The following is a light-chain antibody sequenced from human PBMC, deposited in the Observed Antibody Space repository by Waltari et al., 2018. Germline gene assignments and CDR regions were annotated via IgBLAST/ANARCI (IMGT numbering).Light chain of an antibody. Sequence: QSVLSQPPSASGTPGQRVPISCSGPSTNVGINYVYWYQHLPGTVPKLLIYRNDQRPAGVPDRFSGSKSGTSASLAISGLQSEDESDYYCAVWDDSLIGRVFGGGTKLTVL. CDR2: RND. V-gene: IGLV1-47*01. CDR3: AVWDDSLIGRV. CDR1: STNVGINY. J-gene: IGLJ3*02.